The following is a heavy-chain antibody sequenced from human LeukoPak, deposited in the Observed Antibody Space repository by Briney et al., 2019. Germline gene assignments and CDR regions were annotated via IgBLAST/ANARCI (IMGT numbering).Heavy chain of an antibody. CDR1: GGTFSSYA. CDR2: IIPIFGTA. Sequence: EASVKVSCKASGGTFSSYAISWVRQAPGQGLVWMGGIIPIFGTANYAQKFQGRVTITTDESTSTAYMELSSLRSEDTAVYYCARGSTGNHSPPHFDYWGQGTLVTVSS. J-gene: IGHJ4*02. CDR3: ARGSTGNHSPPHFDY. V-gene: IGHV1-69*05. D-gene: IGHD3-10*01.